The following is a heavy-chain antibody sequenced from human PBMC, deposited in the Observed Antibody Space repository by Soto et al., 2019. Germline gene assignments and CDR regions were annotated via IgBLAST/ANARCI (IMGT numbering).Heavy chain of an antibody. D-gene: IGHD1-7*01. Sequence: RRLSCAASGFTFSSYAMSWVRQAPGKGLEWVSAISGSGGSTYYADSVKGRFTISRDNSKNTLYLQMNSLRAEDTAVYYCAKSLDSNYVTTFDYWGQGTLLTVSS. CDR1: GFTFSSYA. CDR2: ISGSGGST. CDR3: AKSLDSNYVTTFDY. J-gene: IGHJ4*02. V-gene: IGHV3-23*01.